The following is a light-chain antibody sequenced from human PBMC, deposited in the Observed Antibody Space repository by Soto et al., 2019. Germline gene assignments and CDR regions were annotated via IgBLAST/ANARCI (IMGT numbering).Light chain of an antibody. V-gene: IGLV2-11*01. CDR2: DVD. CDR1: SCDVGGYNY. Sequence: SVVTQPRSPSGAPGQAVTISCTGNSCDVGGYNYVSWYQHHTGKAPKLMIYDVDKRPSGVPGRFSGSKSGNTASLTISGLQAEDEADYYGCSNAGSYPFVLGNGTKVTVL. CDR3: CSNAGSYPFV. J-gene: IGLJ1*01.